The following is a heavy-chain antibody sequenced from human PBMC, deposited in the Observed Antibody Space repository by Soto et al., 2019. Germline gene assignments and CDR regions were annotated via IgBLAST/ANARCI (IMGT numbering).Heavy chain of an antibody. V-gene: IGHV1-69*06. CDR3: ARGAAARPLRKNYYYGMDV. D-gene: IGHD6-6*01. J-gene: IGHJ6*02. Sequence: QVQLVQSGAEVKKPGSSVKVSCKASGGTFSSYAISWVRQAPGQGLEWMGGIIPIFGTANYAQKFQGRVTITADKSTSTAYMELSSLRSEDTAVYYCARGAAARPLRKNYYYGMDVWGQGTTVTVSS. CDR2: IIPIFGTA. CDR1: GGTFSSYA.